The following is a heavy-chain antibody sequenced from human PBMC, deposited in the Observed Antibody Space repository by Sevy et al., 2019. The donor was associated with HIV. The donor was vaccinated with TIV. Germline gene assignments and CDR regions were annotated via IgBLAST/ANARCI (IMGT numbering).Heavy chain of an antibody. V-gene: IGHV3-7*01. CDR3: ARDQGVPAAIPYYYYYMDV. CDR2: IKQDGSEK. CDR1: GFTFSSYW. D-gene: IGHD2-2*01. J-gene: IGHJ6*03. Sequence: GGSLRLSCAASGFTFSSYWLSWVRQAPGKGLEWVANIKQDGSEKYYVDSVKGRFTISRDNAKNSLYLQMNSLRAEDTAVYYCARDQGVPAAIPYYYYYMDVWGKGTTVTVSS.